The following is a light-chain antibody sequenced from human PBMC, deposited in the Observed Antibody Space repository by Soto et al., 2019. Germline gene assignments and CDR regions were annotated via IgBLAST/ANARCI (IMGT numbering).Light chain of an antibody. J-gene: IGLJ2*01. V-gene: IGLV2-23*01. CDR3: CSYAGSRNLV. Sequence: QSALTQPASVSGSPGQSITISCTGTSSDVGNDNLVSWYQQHPGKAPKLMIYEDTKRPSGVSNRFSASKSANTASLTISGLQTDDEANYYCCSYAGSRNLVFGGGTQLTVL. CDR2: EDT. CDR1: SSDVGNDNL.